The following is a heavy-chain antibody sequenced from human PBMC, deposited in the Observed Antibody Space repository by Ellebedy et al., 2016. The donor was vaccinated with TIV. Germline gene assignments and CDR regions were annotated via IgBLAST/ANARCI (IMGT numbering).Heavy chain of an antibody. CDR3: AKDRSKEVQWLDDPFDI. J-gene: IGHJ3*02. CDR2: ISYDGTNK. Sequence: GGSLRLSXAASGFTFSNYALHWVRQAPGKGLEWVALISYDGTNKYYADSVKGRFTISRDNSKSTLYLQMNSLRAEDTAVYFCAKDRSKEVQWLDDPFDIWGRGTMVTVSS. CDR1: GFTFSNYA. D-gene: IGHD6-19*01. V-gene: IGHV3-30-3*01.